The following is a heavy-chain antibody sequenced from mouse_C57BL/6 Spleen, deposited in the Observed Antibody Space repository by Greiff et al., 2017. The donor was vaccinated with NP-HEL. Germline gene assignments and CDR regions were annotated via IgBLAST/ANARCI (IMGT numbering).Heavy chain of an antibody. V-gene: IGHV1-15*01. D-gene: IGHD2-2*01. J-gene: IGHJ3*01. Sequence: VQLQQSGAELVRPGASVTLSCKASGYTFTDYEMHWVKQTPVHGLEWIGAIDPETGGTAYNQKFKGKAILTADKSSSTAYMELRSLTSEDSAVYYCTGCGYDWFAYWGQGTLVTVSA. CDR2: IDPETGGT. CDR1: GYTFTDYE. CDR3: TGCGYDWFAY.